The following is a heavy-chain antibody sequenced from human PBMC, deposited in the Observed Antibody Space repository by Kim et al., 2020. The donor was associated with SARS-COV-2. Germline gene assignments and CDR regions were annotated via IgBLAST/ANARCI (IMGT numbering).Heavy chain of an antibody. J-gene: IGHJ3*02. Sequence: SETLSLTCTVSGGSISSYYWSWIRQPPGKGLEWIGYIYYSGSTNYNPSLKSRVTISVDTSKNQFSLKLSSVTAADTAVYYCARDLWFGELNAFDIWGQGKMVTVSS. CDR2: IYYSGST. CDR3: ARDLWFGELNAFDI. D-gene: IGHD3-10*01. V-gene: IGHV4-59*01. CDR1: GGSISSYY.